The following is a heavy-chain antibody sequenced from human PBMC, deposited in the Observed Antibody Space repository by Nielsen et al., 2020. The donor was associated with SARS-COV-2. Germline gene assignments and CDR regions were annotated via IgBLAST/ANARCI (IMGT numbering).Heavy chain of an antibody. CDR1: GFTFSSYG. Sequence: GESLKISCAASGFTFSSYGMHWVRQAPGKGLEWVAVISYDGSNKYYADSVKGRFTIARDNSKNTLYLQMNSLKTDDSAKYYCARRMGSGSYQAYGLDVWGLGTTVTVSS. J-gene: IGHJ6*02. CDR2: ISYDGSNK. D-gene: IGHD3-10*01. CDR3: ARRMGSGSYQAYGLDV. V-gene: IGHV3-30*03.